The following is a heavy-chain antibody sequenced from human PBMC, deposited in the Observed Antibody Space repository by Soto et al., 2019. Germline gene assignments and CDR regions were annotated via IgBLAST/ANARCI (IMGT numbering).Heavy chain of an antibody. Sequence: EVQLVESGGGLVKPGGSLRLSCAASGFTFSSYSMNWVRQAPGKGLEWVSSISSSSSYIYYADSVKGRFTISRDNAKNSLYLQMTSRRAEDTAVYYCARGYHYYDSSGYDKWDAFDIWGQGTMVTVSS. J-gene: IGHJ3*02. CDR1: GFTFSSYS. CDR3: ARGYHYYDSSGYDKWDAFDI. V-gene: IGHV3-21*01. D-gene: IGHD3-22*01. CDR2: ISSSSSYI.